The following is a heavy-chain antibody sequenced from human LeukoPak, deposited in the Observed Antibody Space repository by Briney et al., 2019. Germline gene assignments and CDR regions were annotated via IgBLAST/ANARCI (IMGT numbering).Heavy chain of an antibody. J-gene: IGHJ4*02. CDR2: INHSGST. D-gene: IGHD3-16*02. CDR3: ARGHYDYVWGSYRLTFDY. Sequence: SETLSLTCAVYGGSFSGYYWSWIRQPPGKGLEWSGEINHSGSTNYNPSLKSRVTISVDTSMNQFSLKLSSVTAADTAVYYCARGHYDYVWGSYRLTFDYWGQGTLVTVSS. V-gene: IGHV4-34*01. CDR1: GGSFSGYY.